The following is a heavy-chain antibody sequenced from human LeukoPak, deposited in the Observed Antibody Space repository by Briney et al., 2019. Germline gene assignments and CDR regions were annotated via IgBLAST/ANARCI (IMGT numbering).Heavy chain of an antibody. CDR3: ARDERGCTGCLGFDY. Sequence: GGSLRLSCAASGFTFSDYYMNWVPQAPGKGLEWVSSISSSSTIYYADSVKGRFTISRDNAKNSLYLQMNSLRAEDTAVYYCARDERGCTGCLGFDYWGQGTLVTVSS. CDR2: ISSSSTI. J-gene: IGHJ4*02. V-gene: IGHV3-69-1*02. CDR1: GFTFSDYY. D-gene: IGHD2-2*01.